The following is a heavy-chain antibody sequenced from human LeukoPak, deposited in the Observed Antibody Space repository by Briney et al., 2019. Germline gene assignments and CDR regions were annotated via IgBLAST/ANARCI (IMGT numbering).Heavy chain of an antibody. Sequence: GESLKISCKGSGYSFTSYWIGWVRQMPGKGLEWMGIIYPGDSDTRYSPSFQGQVTISADKSISTAYLQWSSLKASDSATYFCARPLYYDLWSGYYFDFWGQGTLVTVSS. CDR1: GYSFTSYW. J-gene: IGHJ4*02. V-gene: IGHV5-51*01. D-gene: IGHD3-3*01. CDR3: ARPLYYDLWSGYYFDF. CDR2: IYPGDSDT.